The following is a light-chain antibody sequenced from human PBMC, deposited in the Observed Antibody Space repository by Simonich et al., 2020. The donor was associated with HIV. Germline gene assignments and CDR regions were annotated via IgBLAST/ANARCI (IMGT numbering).Light chain of an antibody. J-gene: IGKJ2*01. CDR3: QQYSKWPPYT. CDR1: QSLSSN. CDR2: GAS. Sequence: EIVLTQSPATLSVSPGERATISCSASQSLSSNLAWYQHKPRQAPRLLIYGASTRATGIPARFSGSGSGTEFTLTISSLQSEDFAVYYCQQYSKWPPYTFGQGTKLEIK. V-gene: IGKV3-15*01.